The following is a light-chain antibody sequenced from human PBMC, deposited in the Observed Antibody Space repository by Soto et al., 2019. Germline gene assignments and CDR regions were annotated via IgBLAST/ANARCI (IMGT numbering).Light chain of an antibody. CDR1: QSIRNW. J-gene: IGKJ1*01. Sequence: DIQMTQAPSTPSASVGDRVTITCRASQSIRNWLAWYQQKPGKAPKLLIYQASSRESGFPARFSGSGSGTEFTLTISSLQPDDFATYYCQQYNSYPWTFGQGTKVEIK. CDR3: QQYNSYPWT. CDR2: QAS. V-gene: IGKV1-5*03.